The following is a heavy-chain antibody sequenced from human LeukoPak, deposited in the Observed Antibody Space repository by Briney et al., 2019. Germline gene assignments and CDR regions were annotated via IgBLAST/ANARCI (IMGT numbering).Heavy chain of an antibody. Sequence: SQTLSLTCAISGDSVSSNSAAWNWIRQSPSRGLEWLGRTYYRSKWYNDYAVSVKSRITINPDTSKNQFSLQLNSVTPEDTAVYYCARDPYCSGGSCYFVDYWGQGTLVTVSS. D-gene: IGHD2-15*01. V-gene: IGHV6-1*01. CDR2: TYYRSKWYN. CDR3: ARDPYCSGGSCYFVDY. J-gene: IGHJ4*02. CDR1: GDSVSSNSAA.